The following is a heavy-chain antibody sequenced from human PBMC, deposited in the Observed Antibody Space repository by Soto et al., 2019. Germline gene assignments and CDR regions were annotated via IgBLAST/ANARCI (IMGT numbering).Heavy chain of an antibody. Sequence: QVQLVQSGAEVKKPGSSVKVSCKASGGTFSSYTISWVRQAPGQGLEWMGRIIPILGIANYAQKFQGRVTITADKSTSTAYMELSSLRSEDTAVYYCARVRLEQQLSWFDPWGHGTLVTVSS. CDR2: IIPILGIA. D-gene: IGHD6-13*01. J-gene: IGHJ5*02. CDR1: GGTFSSYT. CDR3: ARVRLEQQLSWFDP. V-gene: IGHV1-69*02.